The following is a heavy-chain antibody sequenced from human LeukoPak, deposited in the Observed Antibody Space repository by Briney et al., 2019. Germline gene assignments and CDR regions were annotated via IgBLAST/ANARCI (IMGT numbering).Heavy chain of an antibody. V-gene: IGHV1-46*01. CDR3: AREAYGSGSYIGY. J-gene: IGHJ4*02. Sequence: ASVKVPCKASGYTFTSYYMHWVQQAPGQGLEWMGIINPSGGSTGYAQKFQGRVTMTRDTSTSTVYMELSSLRSEDTAVYYCAREAYGSGSYIGYWGQGTLVTVSS. CDR1: GYTFTSYY. CDR2: INPSGGST. D-gene: IGHD3-10*01.